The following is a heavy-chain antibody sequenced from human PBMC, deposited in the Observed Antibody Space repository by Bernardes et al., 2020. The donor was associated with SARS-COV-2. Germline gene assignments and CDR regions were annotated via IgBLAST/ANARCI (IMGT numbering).Heavy chain of an antibody. CDR3: ARDGSSSWYVWFDP. V-gene: IGHV1-2*07. Sequence: ASVKVSCQASGYTFTGYYMHWVRQAPGQGLEWMGWINPNSGGTTYAHKLQGSVTMTRDTSISTAYMELSRLRSDATAVYYCARDGSSSWYVWFDPWGQGTLVTVSS. D-gene: IGHD6-13*01. CDR1: GYTFTGYY. J-gene: IGHJ5*02. CDR2: INPNSGGT.